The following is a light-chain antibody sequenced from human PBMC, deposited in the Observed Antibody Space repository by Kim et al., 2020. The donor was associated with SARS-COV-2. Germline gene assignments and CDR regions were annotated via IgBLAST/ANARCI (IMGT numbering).Light chain of an antibody. CDR3: ATWDDSLNGLV. V-gene: IGLV1-44*01. Sequence: GQRVTIYCSGYSTNIGSNKVNWYQQFAGTAPKLLIYRNTQRPSGVPDRFSGSKSGTSASLAISGLQSEDEADYYCATWDDSLNGLVFGGGTKLTVL. CDR2: RNT. J-gene: IGLJ3*02. CDR1: STNIGSNK.